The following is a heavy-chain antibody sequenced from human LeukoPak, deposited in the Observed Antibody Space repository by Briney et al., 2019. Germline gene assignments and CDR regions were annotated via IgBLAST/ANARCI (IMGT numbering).Heavy chain of an antibody. CDR2: MNPNSGNT. CDR1: GYTFTSYD. D-gene: IGHD2-2*01. V-gene: IGHV1-8*03. CDR3: ATAPIVVVPAAAHWYFDL. J-gene: IGHJ2*01. Sequence: GASVKVSCKASGYTFTSYDINWVRQATGQGPEWMGWMNPNSGNTGYAQKFQGRVTITRNTSISTAYMELSSLRSEDTAVYYCATAPIVVVPAAAHWYFDLWGRGTLVTVSS.